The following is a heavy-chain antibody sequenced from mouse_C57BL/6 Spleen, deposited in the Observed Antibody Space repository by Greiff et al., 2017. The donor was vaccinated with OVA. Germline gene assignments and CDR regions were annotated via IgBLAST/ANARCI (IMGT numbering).Heavy chain of an antibody. V-gene: IGHV1-15*01. CDR3: PTGLMDY. J-gene: IGHJ4*01. Sequence: QVQLKESGAELVRPGASVTLSCKASGYTFTDYEMHWVKQTPVHGLEWIGAIDPETGGTAYNQKFKGKAILTADKSSSTAYMELRSLTSEDSAVYYCPTGLMDYWGQGTSVTVSS. CDR1: GYTFTDYE. D-gene: IGHD1-1*01. CDR2: IDPETGGT.